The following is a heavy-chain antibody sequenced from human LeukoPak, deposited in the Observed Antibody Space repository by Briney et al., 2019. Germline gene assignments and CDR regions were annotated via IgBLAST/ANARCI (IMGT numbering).Heavy chain of an antibody. J-gene: IGHJ1*01. Sequence: GGSLRLSCAPSGFTFRSYAMSWVRQAPGKGLEWVSAISGSGGSTYYADSVKGRFTISRDNSKNTLYLQMNSQRAEDTAVYYCANVYYYDSSGYYAEYFRHWGQGTLVTVSS. CDR1: GFTFRSYA. D-gene: IGHD3-22*01. V-gene: IGHV3-23*01. CDR2: ISGSGGST. CDR3: ANVYYYDSSGYYAEYFRH.